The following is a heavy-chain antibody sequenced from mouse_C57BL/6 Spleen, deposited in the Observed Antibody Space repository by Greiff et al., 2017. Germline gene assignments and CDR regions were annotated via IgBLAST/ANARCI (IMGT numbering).Heavy chain of an antibody. J-gene: IGHJ1*03. V-gene: IGHV2-2*01. D-gene: IGHD1-1*01. CDR2: LWSGGST. CDR3: ARTYYYGSSGGYFDV. CDR1: GFSLTSYG. Sequence: VKLVESGPGLVQPSPSLSITCTVSGFSLTSYGVHWIRHSPGKGLEWLGVLWSGGSTDYNAAFISRLSISKDNSKSQVFFKMNSLQADDTAIYYCARTYYYGSSGGYFDVWGTGTTVTVSS.